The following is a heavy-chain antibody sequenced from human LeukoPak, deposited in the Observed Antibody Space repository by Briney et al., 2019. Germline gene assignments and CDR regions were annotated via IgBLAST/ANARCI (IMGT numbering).Heavy chain of an antibody. CDR1: GFNFNNYA. J-gene: IGHJ3*02. CDR3: AKAKIAVAGAHDAFDI. Sequence: GGSLRLSCAASGFNFNNYALTWVRQAPGKGLEWVSSISAGTVSTYYADSVKGRFTISRDNSKNTLYLQMNSLRAEDTAVYYCAKAKIAVAGAHDAFDIWGQGTMVTVSS. V-gene: IGHV3-23*01. CDR2: ISAGTVST. D-gene: IGHD6-19*01.